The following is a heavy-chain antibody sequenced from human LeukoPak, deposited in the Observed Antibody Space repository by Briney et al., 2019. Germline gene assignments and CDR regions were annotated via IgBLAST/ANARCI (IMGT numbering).Heavy chain of an antibody. V-gene: IGHV5-51*01. J-gene: IGHJ4*02. CDR3: ARPGYRSGGSCYSEDY. Sequence: GESLKISCKGSGYSFTSYWIGWVRQMPGKGLEWMGIIYPGDSDTSYRPSFQGQATISADKSISTAYLQWRSLKASDTAIYYCARPGYRSGGSCYSEDYWGQGTLVTVSS. D-gene: IGHD2-15*01. CDR1: GYSFTSYW. CDR2: IYPGDSDT.